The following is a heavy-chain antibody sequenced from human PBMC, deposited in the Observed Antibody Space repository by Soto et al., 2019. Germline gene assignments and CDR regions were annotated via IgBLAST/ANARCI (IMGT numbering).Heavy chain of an antibody. J-gene: IGHJ5*02. D-gene: IGHD6-19*01. V-gene: IGHV3-48*01. CDR3: ARERIAVPGLNWFDP. CDR1: GFTFSSYS. CDR2: ISSSSSTI. Sequence: EVQLVESGGGLVQPGGSLRLSCAASGFTFSSYSMNWVRQAPGKGLEWVSYISSSSSTIYYADSVKGRFTISRDNAKNSLYLQMNSLRAEDTAVYYCARERIAVPGLNWFDPWGQGTLVTVSS.